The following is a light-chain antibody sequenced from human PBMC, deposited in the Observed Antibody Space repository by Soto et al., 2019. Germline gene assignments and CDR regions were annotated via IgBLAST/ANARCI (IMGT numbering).Light chain of an antibody. V-gene: IGLV1-44*01. Sequence: QSVLTQPPSASGSPGQRVIVSCSGSTSDIGTNAVNWFQHLPGTAPKLLIYTNNQRPSGVPDRFSGSKSGTSASLAISGLQAEDEADYYCATWHDSFYVFRTGPKLTVL. J-gene: IGLJ1*01. CDR3: ATWHDSFYV. CDR1: TSDIGTNA. CDR2: TNN.